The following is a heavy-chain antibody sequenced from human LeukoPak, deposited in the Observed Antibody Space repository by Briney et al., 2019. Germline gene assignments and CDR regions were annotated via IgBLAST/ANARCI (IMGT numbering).Heavy chain of an antibody. J-gene: IGHJ4*02. CDR2: IYYSGST. V-gene: IGHV4-59*12. Sequence: SETLSLTCTVSGGSISTYYWTWIRQPPGKGLEWLGYIYYSGSTDYNPSLKSRVTLSVDTSKNQFSLNLSSVTAADTAVYYCARGIADPYSFDSWGQGTLVTVSS. D-gene: IGHD6-13*01. CDR3: ARGIADPYSFDS. CDR1: GGSISTYY.